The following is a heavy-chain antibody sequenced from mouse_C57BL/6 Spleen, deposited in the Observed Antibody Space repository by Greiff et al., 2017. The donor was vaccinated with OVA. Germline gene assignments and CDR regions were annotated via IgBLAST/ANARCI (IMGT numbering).Heavy chain of an antibody. J-gene: IGHJ3*01. V-gene: IGHV1-50*01. CDR2: IDPSDSYT. D-gene: IGHD2-4*01. CDR1: GYTFTSYW. CDR3: ANDLRFAY. Sequence: QVQLKQPGAELVKPGASVKLSCKASGYTFTSYWMQWVKQRPGQGLEWIGEIDPSDSYTNYNQKFKGKATLTVDTSSSTAYMQLSSLTSEDSAVYYCANDLRFAYWGQGTLVTVSA.